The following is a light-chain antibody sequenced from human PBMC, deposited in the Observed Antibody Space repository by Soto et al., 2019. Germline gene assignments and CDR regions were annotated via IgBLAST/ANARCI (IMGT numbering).Light chain of an antibody. V-gene: IGLV2-14*03. CDR2: DVT. CDR3: TSYTSSYTYV. J-gene: IGLJ1*01. CDR1: SSDIGSYNY. Sequence: QSVLTHPASVSGSPGQSITISCTGTSSDIGSYNYVSWYQQHPGKAPKLMIYDVTDRPSGVSTRFSGSRSGNTASLTISGLQAEDEADYYCTSYTSSYTYVFGTGTKVTVL.